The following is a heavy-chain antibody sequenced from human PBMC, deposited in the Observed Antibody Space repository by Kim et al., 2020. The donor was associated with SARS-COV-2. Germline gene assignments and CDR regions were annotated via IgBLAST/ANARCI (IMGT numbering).Heavy chain of an antibody. J-gene: IGHJ6*02. CDR3: ARDLVDTATYYYYGMDV. Sequence: GGSLRLSCAASGFTFSSYWMSWVRQAPGKGLEWVANIKQDGSEKYYVDSVKGRFTISRDNAKNSLYLQMNSLRAEDTAVYYCARDLVDTATYYYYGMDVWGQGTTVAVSS. CDR2: IKQDGSEK. CDR1: GFTFSSYW. D-gene: IGHD5-18*01. V-gene: IGHV3-7*01.